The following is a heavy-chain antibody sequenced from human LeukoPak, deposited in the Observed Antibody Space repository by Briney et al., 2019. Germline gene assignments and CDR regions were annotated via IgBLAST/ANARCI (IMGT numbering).Heavy chain of an antibody. CDR1: GFSFSSFA. D-gene: IGHD2-8*01. Sequence: GGSLRLSCAASGFSFSSFAMNWVRQAPGKGLEWVSAISNSGSATYYADSVKGRFTISRDNSESTLFLQMNSLRAEDTAVYYCAKVVSEWSTLSFWGQGTLVTVSS. CDR2: ISNSGSAT. V-gene: IGHV3-23*01. CDR3: AKVVSEWSTLSF. J-gene: IGHJ4*02.